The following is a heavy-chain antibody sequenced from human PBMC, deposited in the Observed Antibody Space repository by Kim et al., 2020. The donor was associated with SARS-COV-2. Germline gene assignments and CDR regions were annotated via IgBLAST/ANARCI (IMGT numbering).Heavy chain of an antibody. CDR3: AKDIRDYGDYYYYYYGMDV. CDR1: GFTFDDYA. Sequence: GGSLRLSCAASGFTFDDYAMHWVRQAPGKGLEWVSGISWNSGSIGYADSVKGRFTISRDNAKNSLYLQMNSLRAEDTALYYCAKDIRDYGDYYYYYYGMDVWGQGTTVTVSS. CDR2: ISWNSGSI. J-gene: IGHJ6*02. V-gene: IGHV3-9*01. D-gene: IGHD4-17*01.